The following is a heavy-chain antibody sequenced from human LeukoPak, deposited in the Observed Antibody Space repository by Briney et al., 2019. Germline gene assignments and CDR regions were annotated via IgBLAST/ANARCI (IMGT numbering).Heavy chain of an antibody. J-gene: IGHJ4*02. Sequence: ASVKVSGKVSGYTLTQLSMHWVRQAPGKGLEWMGGFDPEDGETIYAQKFQGRVTMTEDTSTDTAYMELSSLRSDDTAVYYCATDSGTYFLFWGQGTLVTVSS. CDR2: FDPEDGET. CDR1: GYTLTQLS. V-gene: IGHV1-24*01. CDR3: ATDSGTYFLF. D-gene: IGHD1-26*01.